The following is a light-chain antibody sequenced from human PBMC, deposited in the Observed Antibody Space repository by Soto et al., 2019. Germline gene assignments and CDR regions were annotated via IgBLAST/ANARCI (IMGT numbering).Light chain of an antibody. CDR2: GTP. CDR3: QQYGSSPLT. J-gene: IGKJ4*01. CDR1: QYVSTTF. Sequence: EIVLTQSPGTLSLSPGERATLSCRASQYVSTTFFAWYQQKPGQAPRLLIYGTPNRATGIPDRFSGSGSGTDFTLTISRPEPEDFAVYYCQQYGSSPLTFGGGTRMEIK. V-gene: IGKV3-20*01.